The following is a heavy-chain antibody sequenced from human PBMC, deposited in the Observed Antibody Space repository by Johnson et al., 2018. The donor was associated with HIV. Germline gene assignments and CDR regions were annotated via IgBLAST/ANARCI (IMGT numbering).Heavy chain of an antibody. D-gene: IGHD1-26*01. V-gene: IGHV3-7*01. CDR3: ARGREDF. CDR1: GFTVSSNY. J-gene: IGHJ3*01. Sequence: VQLVESGGGLIQPGGSLRLSCAASGFTVSSNYMSWVRQAPGKGLEWVANIKEDGSEKYYVDSVKGRFTISRDNAKNSLYLRMNSLRVDDTAVYYCARGREDFWGQGTMVTVSS. CDR2: IKEDGSEK.